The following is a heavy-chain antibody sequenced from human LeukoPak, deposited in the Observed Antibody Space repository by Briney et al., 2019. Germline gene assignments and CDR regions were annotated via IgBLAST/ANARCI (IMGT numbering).Heavy chain of an antibody. Sequence: SVKVSCKXSGGTFSSYAISWVRQAPGQGLEWMGGIIPIFGTANYAQKFQGRVTITTDESTSTAYMELSSLRSEDTAVYYCASGSGWYNVAFDIWGQGTMVTVSS. CDR3: ASGSGWYNVAFDI. CDR1: GGTFSSYA. J-gene: IGHJ3*02. CDR2: IIPIFGTA. V-gene: IGHV1-69*05. D-gene: IGHD6-19*01.